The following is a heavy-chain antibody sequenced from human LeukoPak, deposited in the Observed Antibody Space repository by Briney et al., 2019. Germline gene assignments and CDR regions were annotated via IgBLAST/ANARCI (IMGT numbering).Heavy chain of an antibody. D-gene: IGHD6-13*01. Sequence: ASVKVSCKTSGYTFTGYYIHWVRQAPGQGLEWMGWINPNSGDTNYAQKFQGRVSMTGDTSISTAYMELSRLRSDDTAVYYCARVQSSWYYFDYWGQGTLVTVSS. J-gene: IGHJ4*02. CDR2: INPNSGDT. V-gene: IGHV1-2*02. CDR1: GYTFTGYY. CDR3: ARVQSSWYYFDY.